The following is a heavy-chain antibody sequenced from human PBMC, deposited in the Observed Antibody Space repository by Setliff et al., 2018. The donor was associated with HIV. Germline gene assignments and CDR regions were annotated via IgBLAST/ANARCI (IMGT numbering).Heavy chain of an antibody. D-gene: IGHD6-13*01. Sequence: PGGSLRLSCAASGFPFSNYAMSWVRQAPGKGLEWVSAISSGGGTYYADFVKGRFTISRDNSKNTLYLQMNSLRAEDTAVYYCATAPLTIVASGGEDCWGQGTLVTVSS. CDR3: ATAPLTIVASGGEDC. CDR1: GFPFSNYA. CDR2: ISSGGGT. V-gene: IGHV3-23*01. J-gene: IGHJ4*02.